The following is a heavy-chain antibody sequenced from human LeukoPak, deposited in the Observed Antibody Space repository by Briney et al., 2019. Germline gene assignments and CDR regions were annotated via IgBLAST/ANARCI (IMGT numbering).Heavy chain of an antibody. D-gene: IGHD3-10*01. CDR1: GYTFTDYY. Sequence: GASVKVSCKASGYTFTDYYMHWVRQAPGEGLEWMGRINPNSGGTNYAQKFQGRVTMTRDTSISTAHMELNRLSSDDTAVYYCARDMIIMVRGVPYGVDVWGQGTPVTVSS. CDR2: INPNSGGT. J-gene: IGHJ6*02. CDR3: ARDMIIMVRGVPYGVDV. V-gene: IGHV1-2*06.